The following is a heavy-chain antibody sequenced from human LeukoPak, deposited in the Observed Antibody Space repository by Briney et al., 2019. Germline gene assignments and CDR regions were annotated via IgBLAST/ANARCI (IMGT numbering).Heavy chain of an antibody. V-gene: IGHV5-51*01. D-gene: IGHD6-19*01. CDR2: IYPGDSDT. J-gene: IGHJ4*02. Sequence: GESLKISCKGSGYKFTNYWIGWVRQMPGKGLEWMGIIYPGDSDTRYSPSFQGQVTISADKSISTAYLQWSSLKASDTAMYYCARQAEQWLAKYYFDYWGQGTLVTVSS. CDR1: GYKFTNYW. CDR3: ARQAEQWLAKYYFDY.